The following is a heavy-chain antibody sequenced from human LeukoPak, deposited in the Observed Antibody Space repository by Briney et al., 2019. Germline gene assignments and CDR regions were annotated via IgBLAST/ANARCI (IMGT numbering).Heavy chain of an antibody. Sequence: PGGCLRLSCAASGFTVSSSYMSWVRQAPGKGLEWVSVIYGGGNTYYADSVKGRFTISRDTFQNTVNLQMNSLRAEDTAVYYCASWPGGWYGEDSWGQGTLVTVSS. CDR2: IYGGGNT. CDR1: GFTVSSSY. D-gene: IGHD6-19*01. V-gene: IGHV3-53*01. J-gene: IGHJ4*02. CDR3: ASWPGGWYGEDS.